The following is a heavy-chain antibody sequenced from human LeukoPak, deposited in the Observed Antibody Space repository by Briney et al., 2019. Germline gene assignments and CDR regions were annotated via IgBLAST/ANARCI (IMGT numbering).Heavy chain of an antibody. CDR1: GYTFTSYG. CDR2: ISAYNGNT. Sequence: ASVKVSCKASGYTFTSYGISWVRQAPGQGLEWMGWISAYNGNTNYAQKLQGRVTMTTGTSTSTAYMELRSLRSDDTAVYYCARFRSGYCSGGSCSGWFDPWGQGTLATVSS. V-gene: IGHV1-18*01. CDR3: ARFRSGYCSGGSCSGWFDP. D-gene: IGHD2-15*01. J-gene: IGHJ5*02.